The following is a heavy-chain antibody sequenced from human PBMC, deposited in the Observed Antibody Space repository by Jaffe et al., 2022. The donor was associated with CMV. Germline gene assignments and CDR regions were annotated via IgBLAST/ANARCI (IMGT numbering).Heavy chain of an antibody. J-gene: IGHJ4*02. CDR3: AKASVTVTNRPPYFDY. V-gene: IGHV3-9*01. CDR2: ISWNSGSI. Sequence: EVQLVESGGGLVQPGRSLRLSCAASGFTFDDYAMHWVRQAPGKGLEWVSGISWNSGSIGYADSVKGRFTISRDNAKNSLYLQMNSLRAEDTALYYCAKASVTVTNRPPYFDYWGQGTLVTVSS. CDR1: GFTFDDYA. D-gene: IGHD4-17*01.